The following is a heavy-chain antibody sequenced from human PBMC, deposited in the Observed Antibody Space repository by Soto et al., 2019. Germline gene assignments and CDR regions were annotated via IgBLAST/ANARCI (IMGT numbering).Heavy chain of an antibody. CDR3: ARVGSYDSSGNKYDY. D-gene: IGHD3-22*01. J-gene: IGHJ4*02. CDR2: ISGYSGNT. Sequence: QVPLVQSGVEVKKPGASVKVSCKASGYTFTSYGISWVRQAPGQGLEWMGWISGYSGNTNYAQRLQGRVTMTTDTSTSTAYMELRSLRSDDTAVYYCARVGSYDSSGNKYDYWGQGTLVTVSS. CDR1: GYTFTSYG. V-gene: IGHV1-18*01.